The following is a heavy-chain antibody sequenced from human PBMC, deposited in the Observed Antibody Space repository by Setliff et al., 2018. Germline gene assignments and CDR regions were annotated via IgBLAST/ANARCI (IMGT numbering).Heavy chain of an antibody. CDR1: GGSISSSRYY. V-gene: IGHV4-39*01. Sequence: ETLSLTCTVSGGSISSSRYYWGWIRQPPGKGLEWIGSINYSGSTYYNPSLKSRVTISVDTSKNQFSLKLSSVTAADTAVYYCARVLNWFDPWGQGTLVTVSS. J-gene: IGHJ5*02. CDR3: ARVLNWFDP. D-gene: IGHD2-8*01. CDR2: INYSGST.